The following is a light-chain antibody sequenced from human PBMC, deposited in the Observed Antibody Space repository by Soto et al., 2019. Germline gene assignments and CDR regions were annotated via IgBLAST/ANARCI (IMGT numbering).Light chain of an antibody. V-gene: IGLV2-14*01. J-gene: IGLJ1*01. Sequence: QSVLTQPASVSGTRGQSITISCTATSSDVAGYNHVSWYQHHPGKAPKLMIYEVTKRRSRVSHRFSGSKSGDTASLPISWLQAEVEADYYCTTHTASTTRICGSGTKGTVL. CDR3: TTHTASTTRI. CDR2: EVT. CDR1: SSDVAGYNH.